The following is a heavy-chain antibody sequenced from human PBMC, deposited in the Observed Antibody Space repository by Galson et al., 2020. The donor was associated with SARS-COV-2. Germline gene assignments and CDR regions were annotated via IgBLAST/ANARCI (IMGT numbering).Heavy chain of an antibody. CDR2: ISSSVSTI. CDR1: GFTFSDYY. Sequence: GESLKISCAASGFTFSDYYMSWIRQAPGKGLEWLSYISSSVSTINYADSVKGRFTISRDNAKNSLYLQMNNLRVEDTAVYYCAREFFWSGIETHYYYGMDVWGQGTTVTVSS. J-gene: IGHJ6*02. V-gene: IGHV3-11*01. D-gene: IGHD3-3*01. CDR3: AREFFWSGIETHYYYGMDV.